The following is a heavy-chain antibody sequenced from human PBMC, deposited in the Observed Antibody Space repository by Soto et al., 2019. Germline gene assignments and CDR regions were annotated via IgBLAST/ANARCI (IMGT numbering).Heavy chain of an antibody. J-gene: IGHJ6*03. D-gene: IGHD6-6*01. CDR2: IYHSGST. V-gene: IGHV4-4*02. CDR3: ARTYSSSSKASYYYYYMDV. CDR1: SGSISSSNW. Sequence: SETLSLTCAVSSGSISSSNWWSWVRQPPGKGLEWIGEIYHSGSTNYNPSLKSRVTISVDKSKNQFSLKLSSVTAADTAVYYCARTYSSSSKASYYYYYMDVWGKGTTVTVSS.